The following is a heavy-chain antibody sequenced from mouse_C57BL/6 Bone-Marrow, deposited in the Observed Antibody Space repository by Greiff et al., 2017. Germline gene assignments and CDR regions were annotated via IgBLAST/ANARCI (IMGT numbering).Heavy chain of an antibody. J-gene: IGHJ2*01. D-gene: IGHD4-1*02. CDR2: IRLKSDNYAT. Sequence: DVQLVESGGGLVQPGGSMKLSCVASGFTFSNYWMNWVRQSPEKGLEWVAQIRLKSDNYATPYAVSVKGRFTISRDDSKSSVYLQMNNLKAEDTGIYYCTVNWDGVRNYWGQGTTLTVSS. V-gene: IGHV6-3*01. CDR3: TVNWDGVRNY. CDR1: GFTFSNYW.